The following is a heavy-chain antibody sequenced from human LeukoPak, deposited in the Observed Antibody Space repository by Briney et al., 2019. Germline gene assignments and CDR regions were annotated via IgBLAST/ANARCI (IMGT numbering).Heavy chain of an antibody. D-gene: IGHD6-19*01. CDR3: ARMKQSYAYFEL. V-gene: IGHV4-59*01. J-gene: IGHJ2*01. CDR2: LHYSGDT. Sequence: SETLSLTCSVSGDSIRGFYWSWVRHPPGKGLEWIVFLHYSGDTKYSPSLQSRVTISVDTSKNQFSLKLSSLTAADTAVYYCARMKQSYAYFELWSRGTLVTVSS. CDR1: GDSIRGFY.